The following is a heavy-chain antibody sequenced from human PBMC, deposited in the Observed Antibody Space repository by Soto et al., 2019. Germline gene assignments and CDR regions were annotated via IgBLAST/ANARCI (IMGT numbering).Heavy chain of an antibody. CDR2: ISAYNGNT. V-gene: IGHV1-18*04. CDR3: AGTPKPFYYDSSGYYYPRFDY. D-gene: IGHD3-22*01. CDR1: GYTFTSYG. J-gene: IGHJ4*02. Sequence: ASVKVSCKASGYTFTSYGISWVRQAPGQGLEWMGWISAYNGNTNYAQKLQGRVTMTTDTSTSTAYMELRSLRSDDTAVYYCAGTPKPFYYDSSGYYYPRFDYWGQGTLVTVSS.